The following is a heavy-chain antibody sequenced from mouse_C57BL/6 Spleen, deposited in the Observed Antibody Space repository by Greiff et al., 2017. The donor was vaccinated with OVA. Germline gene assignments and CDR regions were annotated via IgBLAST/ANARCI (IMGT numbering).Heavy chain of an antibody. Sequence: QVQLQQPGAELVRPGSSVKLSCKASGYTFTSYWMHWVKQRPIQGLEWIGNIDPSDSETHYNQKFKDKATLTVDKSSSTAYMQLSSLTSEDSAVYYCARLSPRDDYDGAYWGQGTLVTVSA. J-gene: IGHJ3*01. D-gene: IGHD2-4*01. CDR3: ARLSPRDDYDGAY. V-gene: IGHV1-52*01. CDR1: GYTFTSYW. CDR2: IDPSDSET.